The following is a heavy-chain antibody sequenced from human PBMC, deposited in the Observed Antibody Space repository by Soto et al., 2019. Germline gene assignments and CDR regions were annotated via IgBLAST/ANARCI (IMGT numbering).Heavy chain of an antibody. CDR3: VRVVAIPGYPDN. D-gene: IGHD5-12*01. CDR2: IVPIVDTS. J-gene: IGHJ4*02. V-gene: IGHV1-69*12. Sequence: QVQLVQSGAEVRQPASSVKVSCKTSGGTFSSYAISWVRQAPGQGLEWMGGIVPIVDTSTYAQKFQGRVTITADELTSTVHMELSSLRSDDTAVYYCVRVVAIPGYPDNWGQGTLVTVSS. CDR1: GGTFSSYA.